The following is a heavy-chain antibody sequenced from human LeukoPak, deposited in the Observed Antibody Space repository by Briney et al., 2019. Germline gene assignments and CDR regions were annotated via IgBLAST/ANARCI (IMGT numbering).Heavy chain of an antibody. J-gene: IGHJ3*02. CDR2: ISGSGGST. D-gene: IGHD6-19*01. CDR3: TTDRGIAVAVDI. V-gene: IGHV3-23*01. Sequence: PGGSLRLSCAASGFTFSSYSMNWVRQAPGKGLEWVSAISGSGGSTYYADSVKGRFTISRDNSKNTLYLQMNSLKTEDTAVYYCTTDRGIAVAVDIWGQGTMVTVSS. CDR1: GFTFSSYS.